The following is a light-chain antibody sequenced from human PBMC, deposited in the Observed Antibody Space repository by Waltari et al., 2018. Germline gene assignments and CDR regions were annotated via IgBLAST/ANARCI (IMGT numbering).Light chain of an antibody. J-gene: IGLJ1*01. CDR2: GNS. CDR1: RSHLWAGFH. V-gene: IGLV1-40*01. Sequence: QSVLTPPPPVSRAPGKRVTISCPGRRSHLWAGFHVPWYQQLPGTAPKLLISGNSDRPSGVPDRFSASRSGTSASLAITGLQAEDEADYYCQSWDSGLSAFVFGTGTKVTVL. CDR3: QSWDSGLSAFV.